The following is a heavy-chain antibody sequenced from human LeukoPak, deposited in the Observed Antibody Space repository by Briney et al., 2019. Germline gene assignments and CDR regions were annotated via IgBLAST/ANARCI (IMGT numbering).Heavy chain of an antibody. CDR1: GDSIRKDNW. CDR3: ANHYSGYIDY. J-gene: IGHJ4*02. Sequence: SGTLSLTCSVSGDSIRKDNWWTWVRRSPGKGLEWLGEIYDSGKTNYHPSLRSRIAISIDTAKRQFSLELTAVTAPDTAVYYCANHYSGYIDYWGQGTLVTVSS. D-gene: IGHD5-12*01. CDR2: IYDSGKT. V-gene: IGHV4-4*02.